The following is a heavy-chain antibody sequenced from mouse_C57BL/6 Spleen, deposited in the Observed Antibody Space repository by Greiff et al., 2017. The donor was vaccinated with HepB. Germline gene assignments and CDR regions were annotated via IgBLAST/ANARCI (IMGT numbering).Heavy chain of an antibody. V-gene: IGHV1-26*01. CDR1: GYTFTDYY. Sequence: EVQLQQSGPELVKPGASVKISCKASGYTFTDYYMNWVKQSHGKSLEWIGDINPNNGGTSYNQKFKGKATLTVDKSSSTAYMQLSSLTSEDSAVYYCARGLYDGYYWYFDVWGTGTTVTVSS. CDR3: ARGLYDGYYWYFDV. CDR2: INPNNGGT. J-gene: IGHJ1*03. D-gene: IGHD2-3*01.